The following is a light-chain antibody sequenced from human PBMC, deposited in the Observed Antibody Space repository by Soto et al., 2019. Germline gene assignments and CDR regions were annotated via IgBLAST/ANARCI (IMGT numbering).Light chain of an antibody. Sequence: EIVMTQSPATLSVSPGERATLSCRASQSVSSNLAWYQQKPGQAPRLLIYGPSTRATGIPARFSGSGSGTEFTLIISSLQSEAFAVYYCQQYHNWPFTFGPGTKVDIK. CDR2: GPS. CDR3: QQYHNWPFT. J-gene: IGKJ3*01. V-gene: IGKV3-15*01. CDR1: QSVSSN.